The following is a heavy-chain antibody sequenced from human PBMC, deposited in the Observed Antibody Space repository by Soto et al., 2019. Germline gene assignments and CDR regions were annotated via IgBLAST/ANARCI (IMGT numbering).Heavy chain of an antibody. D-gene: IGHD1-1*01. CDR2: ISAHNGNT. V-gene: IGHV1-18*01. CDR1: GYTFTSYG. Sequence: QVHLVQSGAEVRKPGASVKVSCKGSGYTFTSYGITWVRQAPGQGLEWMGWISAHNGNTSYGQKLQGRVTVTRDTSTITAYMELRSLRSDDTAVYYCARGRYGDYWGQGALVTVSS. J-gene: IGHJ4*02. CDR3: ARGRYGDY.